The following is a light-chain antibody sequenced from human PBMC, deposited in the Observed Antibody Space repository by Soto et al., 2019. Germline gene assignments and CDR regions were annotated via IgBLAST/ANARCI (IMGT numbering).Light chain of an antibody. CDR3: QQYNNWPPT. J-gene: IGKJ1*01. CDR2: GAS. CDR1: QSVSSN. Sequence: IVITQSPSTLSVSPGERATLSCRASQSVSSNLAWYQQKPGQAPRLLIYGASTRATGIPARFSGSGSGTEFTLTISSLQSEDFAVYYCQQYNNWPPTFGQGTKVDIK. V-gene: IGKV3-15*01.